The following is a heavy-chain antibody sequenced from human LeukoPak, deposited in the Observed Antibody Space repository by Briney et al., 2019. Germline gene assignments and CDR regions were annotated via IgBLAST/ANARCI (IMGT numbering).Heavy chain of an antibody. CDR3: ARERENYWDYYYYMDV. Sequence: ASVKVSCKASGYTFTSYGISWVRQAPGQGLEWMGWISAYNGNTNYAQKLQGRVTMTTDTSTSTAYMELRSLRSDDTAVYYCARERENYWDYYYYMDVWGKGTTVTVSS. D-gene: IGHD1-7*01. CDR2: ISAYNGNT. V-gene: IGHV1-18*01. CDR1: GYTFTSYG. J-gene: IGHJ6*03.